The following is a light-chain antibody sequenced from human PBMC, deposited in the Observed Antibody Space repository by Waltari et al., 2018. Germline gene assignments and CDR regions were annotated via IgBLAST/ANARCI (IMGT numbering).Light chain of an antibody. J-gene: IGLJ1*01. CDR3: QAYDSSLSGPRYV. V-gene: IGLV1-40*01. CDR1: SSNIGVGRD. CDR2: GNS. Sequence: QSVLTQPPSVSAAPGQRVTISCTGRSSNIGVGRDVPRYPQLPGRAPTLLIFGNSNRPPGVSDRFSGSKSGTSASLAITGLQAADEADYYCQAYDSSLSGPRYVFGTGTTVTVL.